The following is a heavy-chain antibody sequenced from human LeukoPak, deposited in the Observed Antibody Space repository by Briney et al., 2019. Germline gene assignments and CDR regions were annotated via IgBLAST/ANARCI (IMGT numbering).Heavy chain of an antibody. CDR2: ISSSSSYI. V-gene: IGHV3-21*01. J-gene: IGHJ4*02. CDR1: GFIFSDYA. CDR3: ARDSIEVVVAATFDY. Sequence: GGSLRLSCAASGFIFSDYAMSWVRQAPGKGLEWVSSISSSSSYIYYADSVKGRFTISRDNAKNSLYLQMNSLRAEDTAVYYCARDSIEVVVAATFDYWGQGTLVTVSS. D-gene: IGHD2-15*01.